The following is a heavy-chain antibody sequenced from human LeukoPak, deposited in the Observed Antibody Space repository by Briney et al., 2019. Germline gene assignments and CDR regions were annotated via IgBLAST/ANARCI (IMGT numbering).Heavy chain of an antibody. D-gene: IGHD6-13*01. CDR2: IYTSGST. CDR1: GGSIGSYY. Sequence: PSETLSLTCTVSGGSIGSYYWSWIRQPAGKGLEWIGRIYTSGSTNYNPSLKSRVTMSVDTSKNQFSLKLSSVTAADTAVYYCARGKIAASRGAFDIWGQGTMVTVSS. V-gene: IGHV4-4*07. CDR3: ARGKIAASRGAFDI. J-gene: IGHJ3*02.